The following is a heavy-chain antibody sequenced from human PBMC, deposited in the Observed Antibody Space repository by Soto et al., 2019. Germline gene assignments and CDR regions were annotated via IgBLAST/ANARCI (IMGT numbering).Heavy chain of an antibody. V-gene: IGHV4-61*01. J-gene: IGHJ4*02. D-gene: IGHD5-18*01. CDR2: IFYSGSD. Sequence: QVQLQESGPGLVKPSETLSLTCTVSGGSVTSGSHYWSWIRQSPGKGLEFIAYIFYSGSDNYNPSLKSSVPTSIDTSKNPFSLNLRSVTTAATAVYYCARGRGYGYGIDFWGQGTLVTVSS. CDR3: ARGRGYGYGIDF. CDR1: GGSVTSGSHY.